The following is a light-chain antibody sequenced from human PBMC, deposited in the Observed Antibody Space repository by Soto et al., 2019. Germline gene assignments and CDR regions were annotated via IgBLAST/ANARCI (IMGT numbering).Light chain of an antibody. CDR3: LQHNSYHLT. Sequence: KPGKAPTRLIIDASSLQNGGPSRFSGSGSGTELTLTISSLQHEDYATYYCLQHNSYHLTFGGGTKVDIK. CDR2: DAS. J-gene: IGKJ4*01. V-gene: IGKV1-17*01.